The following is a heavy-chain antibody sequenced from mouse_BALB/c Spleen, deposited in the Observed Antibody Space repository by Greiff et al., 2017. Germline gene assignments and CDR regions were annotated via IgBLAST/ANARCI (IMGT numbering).Heavy chain of an antibody. Sequence: EVQVVESGAELVRSGASVKLSCTASGFNIKDYYMHWVKQRPEQGLEWIGWIDPENGDTEYAPKFQGKATMTADTSSNTAYLQLSSLTSEDTAVYYCKGTTVVADYWGQGTTLTVSS. CDR3: KGTTVVADY. D-gene: IGHD1-1*01. J-gene: IGHJ2*01. CDR1: GFNIKDYY. CDR2: IDPENGDT. V-gene: IGHV14-4*02.